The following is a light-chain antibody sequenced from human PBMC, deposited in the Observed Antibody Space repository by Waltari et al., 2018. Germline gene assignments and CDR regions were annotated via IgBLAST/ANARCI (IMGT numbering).Light chain of an antibody. CDR1: SGSVSTSDY. Sequence: QTVVTQEPAFSVSPGGTITLTCALTSGSVSTSDYPSWYQQTPGQAPPTLIYSTNIRSSGVPDRFSGSIIGNKAALTITGAQADDESDYYCVLYGGNGIWVFGGGTRLTVL. CDR3: VLYGGNGIWV. CDR2: STN. J-gene: IGLJ3*02. V-gene: IGLV8-61*01.